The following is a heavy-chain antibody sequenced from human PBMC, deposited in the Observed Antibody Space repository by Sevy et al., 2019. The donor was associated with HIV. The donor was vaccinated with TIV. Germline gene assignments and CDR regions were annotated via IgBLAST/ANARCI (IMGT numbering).Heavy chain of an antibody. CDR2: IWHDGKNK. J-gene: IGHJ6*02. V-gene: IGHV3-33*01. CDR3: ARDQGKDAPMDV. CDR1: GFTFRNYG. D-gene: IGHD6-13*01. Sequence: GGSLRLSCVASGFTFRNYGMHWVRQAPGKGLEGVAVIWHDGKNKNYAESVKGLFTIFRDNSKNTLYLEMNSLRVEDTAVFYCARDQGKDAPMDVWGQGTTVTVSS.